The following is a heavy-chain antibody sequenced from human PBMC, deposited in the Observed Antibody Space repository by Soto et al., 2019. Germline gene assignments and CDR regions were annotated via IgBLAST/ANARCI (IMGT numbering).Heavy chain of an antibody. D-gene: IGHD3-22*01. V-gene: IGHV3-23*01. J-gene: IGHJ4*02. CDR1: GFAFNIYA. Sequence: EVQLLESGGDLIQPGGSLRLSCAASGFAFNIYAMAWVRQAPGKGLEWVSAISRYGDFTYYADSVEGRFTISRGNSKNTLYLQMNSLRAEDTAFYYCAKDRYLDHDRRGYSFDNWGQGTLVTVSS. CDR3: AKDRYLDHDRRGYSFDN. CDR2: ISRYGDFT.